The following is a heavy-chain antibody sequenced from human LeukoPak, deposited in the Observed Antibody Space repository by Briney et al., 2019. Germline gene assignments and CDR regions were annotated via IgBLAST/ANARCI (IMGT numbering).Heavy chain of an antibody. CDR2: ISYDGSNK. V-gene: IGHV3-30*04. CDR1: GFTFSSYV. CDR3: AGAYYDSSGYYPFDY. D-gene: IGHD3-22*01. J-gene: IGHJ4*02. Sequence: GGSLRLSCAASGFTFSSYVMNWVRQAPGKGLEWVAVISYDGSNKYYADSVKGRFTISRGKSKTTRYLQMKSTRAKDTATYYCAGAYYDSSGYYPFDYWGQGTLVTVSS.